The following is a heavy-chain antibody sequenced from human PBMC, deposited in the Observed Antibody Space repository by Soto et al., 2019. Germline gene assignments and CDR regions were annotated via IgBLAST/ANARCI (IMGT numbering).Heavy chain of an antibody. CDR2: IYYSGST. Sequence: SETLSLTCTVSGGSISSYYWSWIRQPPGKGLEWIGYIYYSGSTNYNPSLKSRVTISVDTSKNQFSLKLSSVTAADTAVYYCARDRLGCFDYWGQGTLVTVSS. CDR1: GGSISSYY. D-gene: IGHD6-19*01. V-gene: IGHV4-59*01. J-gene: IGHJ4*02. CDR3: ARDRLGCFDY.